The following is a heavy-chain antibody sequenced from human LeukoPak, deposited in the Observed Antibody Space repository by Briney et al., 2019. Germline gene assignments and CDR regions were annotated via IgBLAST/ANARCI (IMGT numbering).Heavy chain of an antibody. D-gene: IGHD3-16*01. CDR3: ARGWANAFGI. CDR1: GGSISSGGYS. J-gene: IGHJ3*02. V-gene: IGHV4-30-2*01. CDR2: DYYSGSS. Sequence: PSQTLSLTYAVSGGSISSGGYSWSWIRQPPGKGLEWIGSDYYSGSSYYNPSLDSRLTISIDGSKNQFSLRLSSVTAADTAVYYCARGWANAFGIWGQGTMVTVSS.